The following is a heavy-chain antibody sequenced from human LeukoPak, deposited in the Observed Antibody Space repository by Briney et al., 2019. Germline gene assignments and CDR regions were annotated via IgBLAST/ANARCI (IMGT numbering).Heavy chain of an antibody. D-gene: IGHD2-21*02. CDR1: GASIRSGTSY. CDR2: VYNGGYT. CDR3: ASEQLVTYYFDN. Sequence: SETLSLTCSVSGASIRSGTSYWSWIRRPAGRGLEWIGRVYNGGYTTYNPSLKSRVSMSVDTSKNQFSLELTSVTAADTAVYYCASEQLVTYYFDNWGQGTLVTVSS. J-gene: IGHJ4*02. V-gene: IGHV4-61*02.